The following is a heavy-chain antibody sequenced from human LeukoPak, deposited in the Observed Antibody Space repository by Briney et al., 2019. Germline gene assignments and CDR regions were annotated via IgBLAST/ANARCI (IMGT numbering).Heavy chain of an antibody. J-gene: IGHJ4*02. D-gene: IGHD6-19*01. CDR3: ARDVATTGWYTFDY. Sequence: PSQTLSLTCAISGDSVSSINGAWNCVGQSPSRGLEWLGRTYYRSKWYSDYAVPIQGRISINPDTSKNQFTLHLFSVTPDDTAVYYCARDVATTGWYTFDYWGQGTRVTVSS. CDR1: GDSVSSINGA. V-gene: IGHV6-1*01. CDR2: TYYRSKWYS.